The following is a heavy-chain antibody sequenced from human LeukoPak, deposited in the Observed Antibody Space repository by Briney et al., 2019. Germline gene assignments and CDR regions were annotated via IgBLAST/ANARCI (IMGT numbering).Heavy chain of an antibody. Sequence: SETLSLTCTVSGGSISNYYWSWIRQPPGKGLEWIGEINHSGSTSYNPSLKSRVTISVDTSRKQFSLKLSSMTAADTAVYYCARGGVGFLEWSYDYYYYYMDVWGKGTTVTVSS. CDR1: GGSISNYY. D-gene: IGHD3-3*01. V-gene: IGHV4-34*01. CDR2: INHSGST. J-gene: IGHJ6*03. CDR3: ARGGVGFLEWSYDYYYYYMDV.